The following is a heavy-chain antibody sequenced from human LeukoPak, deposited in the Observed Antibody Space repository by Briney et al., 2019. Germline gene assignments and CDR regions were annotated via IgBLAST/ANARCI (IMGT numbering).Heavy chain of an antibody. Sequence: ASVKVSCKVSGYTLTELSMHWVRQAPGKGLEWMGGFDPEDGETIYAQKFQGRVTMTEDTSTDTAYMELSSLRSEDTAVYYCATFVSHYYDSSGYFDYWGQGTLVTVSS. CDR1: GYTLTELS. CDR3: ATFVSHYYDSSGYFDY. V-gene: IGHV1-24*01. J-gene: IGHJ4*02. CDR2: FDPEDGET. D-gene: IGHD3-22*01.